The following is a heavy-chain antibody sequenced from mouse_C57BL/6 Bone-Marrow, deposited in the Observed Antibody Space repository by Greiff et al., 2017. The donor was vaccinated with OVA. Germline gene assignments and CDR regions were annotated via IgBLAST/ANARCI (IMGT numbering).Heavy chain of an antibody. CDR2: IYPGNSDT. J-gene: IGHJ4*01. CDR3: TSYYDYGDYYAMDY. D-gene: IGHD2-4*01. CDR1: GYTFTSYW. V-gene: IGHV1-5*01. Sequence: EVQLVESGTVLARPGASVKMSCKTSGYTFTSYWMHWVKQRPGQGLEWIGAIYPGNSDTSYNQKFKGKAKLTAVTSASTAYMELSSLTNEDSAVYYCTSYYDYGDYYAMDYWGQGTSVTVSS.